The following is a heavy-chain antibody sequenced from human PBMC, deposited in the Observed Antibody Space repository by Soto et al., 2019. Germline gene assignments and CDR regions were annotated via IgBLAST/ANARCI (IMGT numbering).Heavy chain of an antibody. CDR3: ARGVEVGSNPLEWFDP. V-gene: IGHV1-18*01. D-gene: IGHD2-2*01. Sequence: ASVKVSCKASGYTFTSYGISWVRQAPGQGLEWMGWISAYNGNTNYAQKLQGRVTMTTDTSTSTAYMELRSLRSDDTAVYYCARGVEVGSNPLEWFDPWGQGTLVTVSS. CDR1: GYTFTSYG. J-gene: IGHJ5*02. CDR2: ISAYNGNT.